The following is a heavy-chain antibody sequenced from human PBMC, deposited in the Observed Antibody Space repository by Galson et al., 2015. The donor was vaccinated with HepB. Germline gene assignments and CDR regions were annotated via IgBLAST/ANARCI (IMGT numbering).Heavy chain of an antibody. D-gene: IGHD5-12*01. J-gene: IGHJ6*03. CDR3: ARQDVATAPQAGGDYYYMDV. CDR2: ISYDGSNK. V-gene: IGHV3-30-3*01. Sequence: SLRLSCAASGFTFSSYAMHWVRQAPGKGLECVAVISYDGSNKYYAASVKGRFTISRDNSKNTLYLQMNSLRAEDTAVYYCARQDVATAPQAGGDYYYMDVWGKGTTVTVSS. CDR1: GFTFSSYA.